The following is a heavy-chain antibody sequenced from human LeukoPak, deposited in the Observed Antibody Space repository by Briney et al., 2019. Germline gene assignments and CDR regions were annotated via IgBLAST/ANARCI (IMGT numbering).Heavy chain of an antibody. J-gene: IGHJ6*03. CDR3: ARAVSYSAAWYYYYYMDV. D-gene: IGHD1-26*01. Sequence: SQTLSLTCTVSGGSISSGSYYWSWIRQPAGKGLEWIGRIYTSGSTNYNPSLKSRVTISVDTAKNQFSLKLSSVTAADTAVYYCARAVSYSAAWYYYYYMDVWGKGTTVTVSS. V-gene: IGHV4-61*02. CDR2: IYTSGST. CDR1: GGSISSGSYY.